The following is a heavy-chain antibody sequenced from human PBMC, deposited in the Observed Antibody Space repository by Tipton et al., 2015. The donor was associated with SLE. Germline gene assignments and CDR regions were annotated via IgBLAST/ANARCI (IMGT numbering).Heavy chain of an antibody. CDR3: ARLAVAGMWYYFDF. CDR1: GASIGSHH. D-gene: IGHD6-19*01. CDR2: IFYSGGT. J-gene: IGHJ4*02. Sequence: TLSLTCTVSGASIGSHHWTWIRQPPGKGLEWIGNIFYSGGTNHSPFLNSRITISVDTSKNQLSLNVISMTAADTAVYYCARLAVAGMWYYFDFWGQGAPVTVSS. V-gene: IGHV4-59*11.